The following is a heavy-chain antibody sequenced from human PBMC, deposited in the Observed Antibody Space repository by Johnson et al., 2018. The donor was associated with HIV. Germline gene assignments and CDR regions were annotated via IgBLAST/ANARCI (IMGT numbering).Heavy chain of an antibody. V-gene: IGHV3-30*02. CDR1: GFTFSNYG. CDR3: AKEAPGRWDLPVWAAIDI. J-gene: IGHJ3*02. CDR2: IQYDDNNE. Sequence: QVQLVESGGGVVQPGRSLRLSCSASGFTFSNYGFHWVRQAPGKGLEWVAFIQYDDNNEYYADSVKGRFPMSRDISKNTVHLKRNSLGVADTAFCYCAKEAPGRWDLPVWAAIDIWGQGTMVTVSS. D-gene: IGHD3-16*01.